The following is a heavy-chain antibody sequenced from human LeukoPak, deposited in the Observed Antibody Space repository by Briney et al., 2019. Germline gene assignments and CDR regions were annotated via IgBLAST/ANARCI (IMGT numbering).Heavy chain of an antibody. CDR1: GGSISSYY. V-gene: IGHV4-4*07. D-gene: IGHD3-3*01. CDR2: IYTSGST. J-gene: IGHJ4*02. CDR3: AREGPSITIFGVAPGPFDY. Sequence: PSETLSLTCTVSGGSISSYYWSWIRQPAGKGLEWIVRIYTSGSTNYNPSLKSRVTMSVDTSKNQFSLKLSSVTAADTAVYYCAREGPSITIFGVAPGPFDYWGQGTLVTVSS.